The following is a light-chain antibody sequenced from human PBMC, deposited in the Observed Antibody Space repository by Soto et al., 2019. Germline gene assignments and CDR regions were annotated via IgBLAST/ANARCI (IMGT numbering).Light chain of an antibody. V-gene: IGLV3-1*01. CDR3: QAWDSSTVV. J-gene: IGLJ2*01. CDR1: KLGDKY. CDR2: QNN. Sequence: SYELTQSPSVSVSPGQTASITCSGDKLGDKYACWYQQKAGQSPVMVIYQNNKRPSGIPGRFSGSNSGNTATLTISGTQAMDEADYYCQAWDSSTVVFGGGTKLTVL.